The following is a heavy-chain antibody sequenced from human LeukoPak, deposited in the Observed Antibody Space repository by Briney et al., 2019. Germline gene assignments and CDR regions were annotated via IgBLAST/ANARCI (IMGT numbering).Heavy chain of an antibody. CDR3: ASVQQLVFENPPASYYWNDGYWFDP. CDR1: GYTFTSYG. Sequence: VASVKVSCKASGYTFTSYGISWVRQAPGQGLEWMGWISAYNGNTNYAQKLQGRVTMTTDTSTSTAYMELRSLRSDDTAVYYCASVQQLVFENPPASYYWNDGYWFDPWGQGTLVTVSS. CDR2: ISAYNGNT. V-gene: IGHV1-18*01. J-gene: IGHJ5*02. D-gene: IGHD1-20*01.